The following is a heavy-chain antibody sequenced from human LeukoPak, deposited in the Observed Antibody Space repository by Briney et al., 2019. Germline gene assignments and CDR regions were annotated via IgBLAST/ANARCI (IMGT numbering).Heavy chain of an antibody. J-gene: IGHJ4*02. CDR3: TRDLSSTSNWELDY. CDR1: GYTFTSYY. D-gene: IGHD7-27*01. Sequence: GASVKVSCKASGYTFTSYYMHWVRQAPGQGLEWMGRINPNSGGTEYAQNFQGRVTMTRDTSISASYMELNRLTSDDTAIYYCTRDLSSTSNWELDYWGQGTLVTVSS. CDR2: INPNSGGT. V-gene: IGHV1-2*06.